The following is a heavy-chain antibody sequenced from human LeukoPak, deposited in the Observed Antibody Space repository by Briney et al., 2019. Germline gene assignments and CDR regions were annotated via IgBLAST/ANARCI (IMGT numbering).Heavy chain of an antibody. CDR3: ARVELYASGWYGSIDS. V-gene: IGHV3-30*03. CDR2: ISYDGTNK. D-gene: IGHD6-19*01. Sequence: PGRSLRLSCAASGFTFSSYGMHWVRQAPGKGLEWVAVISYDGTNKYYAASVKGRFTISRDNSKNTLYLQMDSLRTEDTAVYYCARVELYASGWYGSIDSWGQGTLVTVSS. CDR1: GFTFSSYG. J-gene: IGHJ4*02.